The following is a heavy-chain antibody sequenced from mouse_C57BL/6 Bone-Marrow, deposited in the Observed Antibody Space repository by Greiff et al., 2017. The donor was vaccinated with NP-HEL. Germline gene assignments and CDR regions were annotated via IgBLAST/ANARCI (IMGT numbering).Heavy chain of an antibody. V-gene: IGHV5-6*01. CDR1: GFTFSSYG. J-gene: IGHJ2*01. Sequence: EVKLMESGGDLVKPGGSLKLSCAASGFTFSSYGMSWVRQTPDKRLEWVATISSGGSYTYYPDSVKGRFTISRDNAKNALYLQMSSLKSANTALYYCAVYSRWSYDFDYWGQGTTLTVSS. CDR2: ISSGGSYT. CDR3: AVYSRWSYDFDY. D-gene: IGHD2-3*01.